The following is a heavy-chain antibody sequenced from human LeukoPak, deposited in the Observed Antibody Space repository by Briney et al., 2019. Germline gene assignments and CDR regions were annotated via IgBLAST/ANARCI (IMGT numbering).Heavy chain of an antibody. V-gene: IGHV3-23*01. J-gene: IGHJ3*02. CDR2: ISSSGGDT. Sequence: GGSLRLFCAASGFTFSSYAMSWVRQAPGKGLEWVSAISSSGGDTSYADSVKGRFTISRDNSKNTLYLQMSSLRAEDTAVYYCAKLYSGRTFDIWGQGTMVTVSS. CDR1: GFTFSSYA. CDR3: AKLYSGRTFDI. D-gene: IGHD3-10*01.